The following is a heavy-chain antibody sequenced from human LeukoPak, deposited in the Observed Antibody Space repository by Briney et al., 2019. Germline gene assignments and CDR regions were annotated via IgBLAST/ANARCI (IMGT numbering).Heavy chain of an antibody. J-gene: IGHJ5*02. Sequence: SGPTLVKPTQTLTLTCTFSVFSLSTSGVGVAWMRQSPGQAPEWLAVTYWNDDQRYSPSLKSRLTITKDTSKNQVVLTMTNMDPADTATYHCAHNGLYHWGQGTLVTVSS. D-gene: IGHD2-2*03. CDR1: VFSLSTSGVG. V-gene: IGHV2-5*01. CDR3: AHNGLYH. CDR2: TYWNDDQ.